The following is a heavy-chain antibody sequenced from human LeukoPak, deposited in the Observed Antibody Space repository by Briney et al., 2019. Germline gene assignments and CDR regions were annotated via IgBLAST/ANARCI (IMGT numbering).Heavy chain of an antibody. D-gene: IGHD5-18*01. J-gene: IGHJ4*02. Sequence: PSETLSLTCTVSGGSNSSYYWSWLPQPPGKGLEWIRYIYYSGSTNYNPSLKSRVTILVDTSKNQLSLKLSSVTAADTAVYDSARDLQRSGYFDYWGQGTLVTVSS. V-gene: IGHV4-59*01. CDR3: ARDLQRSGYFDY. CDR2: IYYSGST. CDR1: GGSNSSYY.